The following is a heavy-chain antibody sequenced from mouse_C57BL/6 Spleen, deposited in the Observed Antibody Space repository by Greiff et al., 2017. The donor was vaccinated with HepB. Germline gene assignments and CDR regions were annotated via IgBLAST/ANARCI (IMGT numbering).Heavy chain of an antibody. Sequence: DVHLVESGGGLVKPGGSLKLSCAASGFTFSSYAMSWVRQTPEKRLEWVATISDGGSYTYYPDNVKGRFTISRDNAKNNLYLQMSHLKSEDTAMYYCARDYGSSYRNYAMDYWGQGTSVTVSS. CDR2: ISDGGSYT. CDR1: GFTFSSYA. V-gene: IGHV5-4*01. D-gene: IGHD1-1*01. J-gene: IGHJ4*01. CDR3: ARDYGSSYRNYAMDY.